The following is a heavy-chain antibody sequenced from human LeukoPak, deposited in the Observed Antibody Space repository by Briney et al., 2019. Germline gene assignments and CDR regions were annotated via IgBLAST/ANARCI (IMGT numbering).Heavy chain of an antibody. CDR3: AKDKDLWFSIYFDY. J-gene: IGHJ4*02. CDR2: ISGSGGST. CDR1: GFTFSSYA. Sequence: GGSLRLSCAASGFTFSSYAMSWVRQAPGKGLEWVSAISGSGGSTYYADSVKSRFTISRDNSKNTLYLQMNSLRAEDTAVYYCAKDKDLWFSIYFDYWGQGTLVTVSS. V-gene: IGHV3-23*01. D-gene: IGHD3-10*01.